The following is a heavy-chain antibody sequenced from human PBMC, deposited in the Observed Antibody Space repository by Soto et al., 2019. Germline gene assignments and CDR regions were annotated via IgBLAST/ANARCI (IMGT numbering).Heavy chain of an antibody. CDR1: GFTFSSYG. D-gene: IGHD2-15*01. CDR2: ISYDGSNK. CDR3: AKDLKRYCSGGSCYLNFYYYYYGMDV. J-gene: IGHJ6*02. V-gene: IGHV3-30*18. Sequence: GGSLRLTPPASGFTFSSYGMHWVRQAPGKGLEWVAVISYDGSNKYYADSVKGRFTISRDNSKNSLYLQMDSLRAEDTAVYYCAKDLKRYCSGGSCYLNFYYYYYGMDVWGQGTTVTVS.